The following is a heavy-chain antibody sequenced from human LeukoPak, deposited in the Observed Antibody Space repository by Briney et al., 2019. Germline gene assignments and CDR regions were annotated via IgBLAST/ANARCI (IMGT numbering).Heavy chain of an antibody. V-gene: IGHV3-9*01. CDR2: ISWNSGSI. D-gene: IGHD1-26*01. J-gene: IGHJ4*02. Sequence: GGSLRLSCAASGFTFSTYAMNWVRQAPGKGLEWVSGISWNSGSIGYADSVKGRFTISRDNAKNSLYLQMNSLRAEDTALYYCAKDDSGSYHFDYWGQGTLVTVSS. CDR3: AKDDSGSYHFDY. CDR1: GFTFSTYA.